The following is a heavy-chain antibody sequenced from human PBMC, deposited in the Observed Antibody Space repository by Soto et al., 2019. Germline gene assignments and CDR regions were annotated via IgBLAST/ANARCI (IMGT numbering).Heavy chain of an antibody. CDR2: MYYSGSA. V-gene: IGHV4-59*08. CDR1: GGSISGYY. D-gene: IGHD1-20*01. CDR3: ARLLYNWNLWRFDP. J-gene: IGHJ5*02. Sequence: SETLSLTCTVSGGSISGYYWSWIRQPPGKGLEWIGYMYYSGSANYNPSLKSRVTISVDTSKNQVSLKLSSVTAADTALFYCARLLYNWNLWRFDPWGKGPRVT.